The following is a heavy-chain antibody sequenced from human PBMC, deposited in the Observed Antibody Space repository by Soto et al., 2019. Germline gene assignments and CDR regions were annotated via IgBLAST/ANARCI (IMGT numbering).Heavy chain of an antibody. CDR2: INHSGST. D-gene: IGHD2-8*01. V-gene: IGHV4-34*01. Sequence: PSETLSLTCAVYGGSFSGYCWSWIRQPPGKGLEWIGEINHSGSTNYNPSLRSRVTISVDTSKNQFSLKLSSVTAADTAVYYCAREVMVYAMFDYGGKETLVTVPS. CDR1: GGSFSGYC. CDR3: AREVMVYAMFDY. J-gene: IGHJ4*02.